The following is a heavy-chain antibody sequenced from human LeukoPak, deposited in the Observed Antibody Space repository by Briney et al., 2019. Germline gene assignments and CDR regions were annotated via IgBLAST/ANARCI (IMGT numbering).Heavy chain of an antibody. V-gene: IGHV3-7*01. CDR1: GFTFSSYW. J-gene: IGHJ4*02. CDR2: IKEDGSEK. D-gene: IGHD1-26*01. CDR3: ARDILSGSYGPSDY. Sequence: GGSLRLSCAASGFTFSSYWMSWVRQAPGKGLEWVADIKEDGSEKYYVDSVKGRFTISRDNAKNSLYLQMGSLRAEDTAVYYCARDILSGSYGPSDYWGQGTLVTVSS.